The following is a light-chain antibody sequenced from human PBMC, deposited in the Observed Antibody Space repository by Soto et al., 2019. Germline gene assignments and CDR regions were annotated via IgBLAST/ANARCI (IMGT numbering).Light chain of an antibody. CDR1: QSTSSN. CDR3: QQYNDWPET. V-gene: IGKV3-15*01. CDR2: DAS. J-gene: IGKJ1*01. Sequence: QSQATITISPGERATLSCRASQSTSSNLAWYQHKPGQGPRLLIHDASTRATGVPARFSGSGSGTEFTLTISSLQSEDFAVYDCQQYNDWPETFGQGTKV.